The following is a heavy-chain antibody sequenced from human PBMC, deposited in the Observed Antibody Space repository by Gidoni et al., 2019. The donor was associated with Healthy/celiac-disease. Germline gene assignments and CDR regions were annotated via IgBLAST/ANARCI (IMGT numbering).Heavy chain of an antibody. Sequence: QVQLVESGGGVVQPGRSLRLSCAASGFTFSSYGMHWVRQAPGKGLEWVAVISYDGSNKYYADSVKGRFTISRDNYKNTLYLQMNSLRAEDTAVYYCAKDNRLRGDNEDYYGMDVWGQGTTVTVSS. CDR3: AKDNRLRGDNEDYYGMDV. D-gene: IGHD2-21*02. J-gene: IGHJ6*02. CDR1: GFTFSSYG. V-gene: IGHV3-30*18. CDR2: ISYDGSNK.